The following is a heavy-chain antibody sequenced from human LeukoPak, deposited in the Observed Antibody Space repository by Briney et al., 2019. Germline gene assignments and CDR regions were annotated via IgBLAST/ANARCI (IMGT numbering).Heavy chain of an antibody. D-gene: IGHD1-26*01. CDR3: ARATQDTTLRSMDG. CDR1: GGSINSGGYF. J-gene: IGHJ6*04. V-gene: IGHV4-31*03. Sequence: PSQTLSLTCTVSGGSINSGGYFWSWIRQHPGKGLEWIAYIHLSGSTYYNPSLKSRLTISIDTSKNQFFLQLSSVTAADTAVYYCARATQDTTLRSMDGWGEGTTVTVSP. CDR2: IHLSGST.